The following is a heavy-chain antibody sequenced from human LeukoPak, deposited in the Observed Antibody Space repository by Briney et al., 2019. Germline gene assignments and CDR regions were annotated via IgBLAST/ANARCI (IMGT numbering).Heavy chain of an antibody. V-gene: IGHV3-48*04. CDR2: ISSSGSTI. CDR1: GFTFSSYW. J-gene: IGHJ4*02. CDR3: ARDTVLLWFGELD. D-gene: IGHD3-10*01. Sequence: GGSLRLSCAASGFTFSSYWMHWVRQAPGKGLEWVSYISSSGSTIYYADSVKGRFTISRDNAKNSLYLQMNSLRAEDTAVYYCARDTVLLWFGELDWGQGTLVTVSS.